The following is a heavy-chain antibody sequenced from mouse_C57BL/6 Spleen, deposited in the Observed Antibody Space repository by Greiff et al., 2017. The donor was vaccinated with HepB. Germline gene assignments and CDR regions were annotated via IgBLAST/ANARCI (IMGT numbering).Heavy chain of an antibody. D-gene: IGHD2-4*01. CDR1: GFTFSDYY. J-gene: IGHJ2*01. V-gene: IGHV5-12*01. CDR3: ARGDYAPFDY. CDR2: ISNGGGST. Sequence: EVKLVESGGGLVQPGGSLKLSCAASGFTFSDYYMYWVRQTPEKRLEWVAYISNGGGSTYYPDTVKGRFTISRDNAKNTLYLQMSRLKSEDTAMYYCARGDYAPFDYWGQGTTLTVSS.